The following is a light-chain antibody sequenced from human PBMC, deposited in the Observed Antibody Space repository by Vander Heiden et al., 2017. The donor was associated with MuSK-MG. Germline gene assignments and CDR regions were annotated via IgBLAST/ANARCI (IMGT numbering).Light chain of an antibody. J-gene: IGLJ3*02. CDR2: EGS. Sequence: SALTQPAPVSGSPGQSLTISCTGTSSDVGSYNLVSWYQQHPGKAPKLMIYEGSKRPSGVSNRFSGSKSGNTASLTISGLQAEDEADYYCCSYAGSSTLVFGGGTKLTGL. V-gene: IGLV2-23*01. CDR3: CSYAGSSTLV. CDR1: SSDVGSYNL.